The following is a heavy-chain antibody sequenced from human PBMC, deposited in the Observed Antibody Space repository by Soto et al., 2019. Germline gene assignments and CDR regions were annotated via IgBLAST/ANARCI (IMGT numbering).Heavy chain of an antibody. Sequence: QVQLQESGPRLVKPSETLSLTCTVSGGSITSYYWSWIRQPPGKTLEWIGHIHNSGGTNYNPSLQRRVTISADTSKNQFSLELTSVTASDTAVYYCARRWSGTDYWGQGIMVTVSS. CDR1: GGSITSYY. J-gene: IGHJ4*02. D-gene: IGHD3-10*01. CDR2: IHNSGGT. CDR3: ARRWSGTDY. V-gene: IGHV4-59*01.